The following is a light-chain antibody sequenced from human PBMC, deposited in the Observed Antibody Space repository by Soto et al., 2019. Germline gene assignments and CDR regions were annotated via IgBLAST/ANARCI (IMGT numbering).Light chain of an antibody. Sequence: QSALTQPASVSGSPGQSITISCTGTSSDVGGYNYVSWYQQHPDKAPKLMIYEVSNRPSGVSNRFSGSKSGNTASLTISGLQAEDECDYYCQSYDSTLDARYVFGTGTKITVL. CDR2: EVS. J-gene: IGLJ1*01. V-gene: IGLV2-14*01. CDR1: SSDVGGYNY. CDR3: QSYDSTLDARYV.